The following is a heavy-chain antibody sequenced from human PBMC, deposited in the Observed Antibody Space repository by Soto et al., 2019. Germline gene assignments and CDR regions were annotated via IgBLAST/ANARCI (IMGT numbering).Heavy chain of an antibody. J-gene: IGHJ6*02. V-gene: IGHV4-39*01. CDR2: IYYSGST. CDR1: GGSISSSSYY. Sequence: PSETLSLTCTVSGGSISSSSYYWGWIRQPPGKGLEWIGSIYYSGSTYYNPSLKSRVTISVDTSKNQFSLKLSSVTAADTAVYYCARHESDGSYGMDVWGQGTTVTVSS. CDR3: ARHESDGSYGMDV.